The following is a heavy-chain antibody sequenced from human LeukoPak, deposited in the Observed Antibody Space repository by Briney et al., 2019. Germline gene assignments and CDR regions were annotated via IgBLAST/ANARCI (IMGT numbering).Heavy chain of an antibody. D-gene: IGHD2-21*02. Sequence: PSQTLSLTCTVSGFSISSVCYCWSWLRQHPGKGLEWIVYIDYSGSTYYNPSLTSRVTISVDTSKNQFSLKLSSVTAAGTAVYYCARGETGCGGDCPYYYYYGMDVWGQGTTVTVSS. CDR3: ARGETGCGGDCPYYYYYGMDV. CDR1: GFSISSVCYC. J-gene: IGHJ6*02. CDR2: IDYSGST. V-gene: IGHV4-31*03.